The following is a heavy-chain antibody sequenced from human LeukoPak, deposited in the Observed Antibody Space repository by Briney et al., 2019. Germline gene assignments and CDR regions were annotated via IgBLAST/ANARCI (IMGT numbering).Heavy chain of an antibody. V-gene: IGHV4-34*01. CDR2: INHSGST. Sequence: PSETLSLTCAVYGGSFSGYYWSWIRQPPGKGLEWIGEINHSGSTNYNPSLKSRVTISVDTSKNQFSLKLSSVTAADTAVYYCARGDYYYYYYYYMDVWGKGTTVTVSS. CDR1: GGSFSGYY. D-gene: IGHD1-26*01. J-gene: IGHJ6*03. CDR3: ARGDYYYYYYYYMDV.